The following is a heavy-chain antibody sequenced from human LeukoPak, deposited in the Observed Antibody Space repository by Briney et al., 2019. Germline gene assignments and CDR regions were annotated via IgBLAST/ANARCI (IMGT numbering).Heavy chain of an antibody. CDR2: IYYSGST. CDR3: ASVRYDSSGYYYNSGWYFDL. CDR1: GGSISSSSYY. D-gene: IGHD3-22*01. Sequence: RPSETLSLTCTVSGGSISSSSYYWGWIRQPPGKGLEWIRSIYYSGSTYYNPSLKSRVTISVDTSKNQFSLKLSSVTAADTAVYYCASVRYDSSGYYYNSGWYFDLWGRGTLVTVSS. V-gene: IGHV4-39*01. J-gene: IGHJ2*01.